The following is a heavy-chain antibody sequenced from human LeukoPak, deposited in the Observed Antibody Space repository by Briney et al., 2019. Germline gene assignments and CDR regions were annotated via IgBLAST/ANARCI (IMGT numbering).Heavy chain of an antibody. J-gene: IGHJ4*02. V-gene: IGHV3-21*01. Sequence: PGGSLRLPCAASGFSFGTWSVNWVRQAPGKGLEWVSSISSSSRYIYYADSVKGRFTIFRDNAKNSLYLQMNSLRAEDTAVYYCARENHWSFDYWGQGTLVTVSS. CDR2: ISSSSRYI. D-gene: IGHD1-14*01. CDR3: ARENHWSFDY. CDR1: GFSFGTWS.